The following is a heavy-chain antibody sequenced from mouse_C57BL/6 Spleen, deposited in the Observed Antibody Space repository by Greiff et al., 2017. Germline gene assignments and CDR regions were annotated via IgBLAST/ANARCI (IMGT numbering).Heavy chain of an antibody. CDR1: GFSFNTYA. J-gene: IGHJ3*01. V-gene: IGHV10-1*01. CDR3: VRGGSSSSWFAY. CDR2: IRSKSNNYAT. Sequence: EVKLVESGGGLVQPKGSLKLSCAASGFSFNTYAMNWVRQAPGKGLEWVARIRSKSNNYATYYADAVKDRFTISRDDSESMLYLQMNNVKTEDTAMYYCVRGGSSSSWFAYWGQGTLVTVSA. D-gene: IGHD1-1*01.